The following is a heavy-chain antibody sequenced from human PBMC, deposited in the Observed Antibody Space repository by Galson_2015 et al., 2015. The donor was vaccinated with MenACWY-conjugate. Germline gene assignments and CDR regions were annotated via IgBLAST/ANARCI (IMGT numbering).Heavy chain of an antibody. D-gene: IGHD3-10*01. Sequence: SLRLSCAASGFTFSSYSMNWVRQAPGKGLEWVSSISSSSSYIYYADSVKGRFTISRDNAKNSLYLQMNSLRAEDTAVYYCARHAWFGEGPFDPWGQGTLVTVSS. CDR3: ARHAWFGEGPFDP. J-gene: IGHJ5*02. CDR1: GFTFSSYS. CDR2: ISSSSSYI. V-gene: IGHV3-21*01.